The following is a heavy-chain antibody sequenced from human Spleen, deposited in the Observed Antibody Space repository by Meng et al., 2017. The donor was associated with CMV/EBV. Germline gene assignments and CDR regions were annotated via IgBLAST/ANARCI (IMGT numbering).Heavy chain of an antibody. CDR1: GYTFTSYD. Sequence: ASVKVSCKASGYTFTSYDINWVRQATGQGLEWMGWMNPNSGNTGYAQKFQGRVTMTRDSSTSTVYMELSSLRSEDTAVYYCARERANTRWLDYWGQGTLVTVSS. CDR3: ARERANTRWLDY. CDR2: MNPNSGNT. J-gene: IGHJ4*02. D-gene: IGHD6-19*01. V-gene: IGHV1-8*01.